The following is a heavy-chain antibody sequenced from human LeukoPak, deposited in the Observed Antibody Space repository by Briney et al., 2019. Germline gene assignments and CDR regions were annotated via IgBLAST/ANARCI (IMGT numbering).Heavy chain of an antibody. D-gene: IGHD6-19*01. CDR3: AKDGIAVAGTPRRSYYYYMGV. CDR2: IRYDGSNK. CDR1: GFTFSSYG. V-gene: IGHV3-30*02. J-gene: IGHJ6*03. Sequence: TGGSLRLSCAASGFTFSSYGMHWVRQAPGKGLEWVAFIRYDGSNKYYADSVKGRFTISRDNSKNTLYLQMNSLRAEDTAVYYCAKDGIAVAGTPRRSYYYYMGVWGKGTTVTISS.